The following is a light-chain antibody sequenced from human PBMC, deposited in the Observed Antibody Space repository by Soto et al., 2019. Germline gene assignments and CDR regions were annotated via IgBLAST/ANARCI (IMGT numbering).Light chain of an antibody. CDR2: GAS. Sequence: ETVMTQSAATLSVSPGERATLSCRASQSVSSNLAWYQQKPGQAPRLRIYGASTRVTGIPARFSGSGSGTEFTLTISSLQSEDFAVYYCQQYNNWPRTFGQGTKVEIK. CDR1: QSVSSN. CDR3: QQYNNWPRT. V-gene: IGKV3-15*01. J-gene: IGKJ1*01.